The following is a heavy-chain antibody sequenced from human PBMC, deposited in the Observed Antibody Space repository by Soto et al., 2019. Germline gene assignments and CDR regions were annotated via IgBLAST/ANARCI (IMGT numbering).Heavy chain of an antibody. CDR2: ISGSGGST. Sequence: EVQLLESGGGLVLTGGSLRLSCAAYGFTFSIYAMSWVRQAPGKGLEWVSAISGSGGSTYYADSVKGRFTISRDNSKNTLYLQMNSLRAEDTAVYYCAKAPPGDSDSGAFDIWGQGTMVTVSS. D-gene: IGHD3-10*01. CDR3: AKAPPGDSDSGAFDI. CDR1: GFTFSIYA. J-gene: IGHJ3*02. V-gene: IGHV3-23*01.